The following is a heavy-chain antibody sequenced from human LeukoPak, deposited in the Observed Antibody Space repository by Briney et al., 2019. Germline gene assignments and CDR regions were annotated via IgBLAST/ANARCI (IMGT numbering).Heavy chain of an antibody. CDR2: ISYDGSNK. CDR1: GFTFSSYA. D-gene: IGHD6-19*01. Sequence: PGRSLRLSCGASGFTFSSYALHWVRQAPGKGLEWVAVISYDGSNKYYADSVKGRFTISRDNSKNTLYLQMNSLRAEDTAVYYCARDLRSGWHWPLTGDVDYWGQGTLVTVSS. J-gene: IGHJ4*02. V-gene: IGHV3-30-3*01. CDR3: ARDLRSGWHWPLTGDVDY.